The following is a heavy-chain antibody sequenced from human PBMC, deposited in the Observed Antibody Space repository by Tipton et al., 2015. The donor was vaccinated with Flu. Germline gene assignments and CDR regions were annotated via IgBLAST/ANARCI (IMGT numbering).Heavy chain of an antibody. V-gene: IGHV1-18*01. Sequence: QLVQSGAEVKKPGASVKVSCKASGYNFNTYAISWMRQAPGQGLEWMGWISPYNGDTKFAQNVQGRVTMTTDTSTSTAYMELRGLRSDDTGMYYCARVGAIFGEVTARRRGDLDFWGQGTLVSVSS. CDR3: ARVGAIFGEVTARRRGDLDF. J-gene: IGHJ4*02. CDR1: GYNFNTYA. D-gene: IGHD3-3*02. CDR2: ISPYNGDT.